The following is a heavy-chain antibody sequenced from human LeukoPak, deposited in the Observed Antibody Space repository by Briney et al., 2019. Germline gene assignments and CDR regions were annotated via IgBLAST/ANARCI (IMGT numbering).Heavy chain of an antibody. CDR3: ARDGADVYGRAFDY. V-gene: IGHV4-4*07. CDR2: IHASGTT. CDR1: GGSISSYF. D-gene: IGHD3-10*01. J-gene: IGHJ4*02. Sequence: ASETLSLTCNVSGGSISSYFWTWIRQPAGKGLEWIWRIHASGTTNYNSSLKSRVSMSVDTSKNQFSLKLTSVTAADTAVYFCARDGADVYGRAFDYWGQGTLVSVSS.